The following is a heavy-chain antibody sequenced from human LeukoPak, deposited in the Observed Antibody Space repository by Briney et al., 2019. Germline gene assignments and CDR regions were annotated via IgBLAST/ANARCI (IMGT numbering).Heavy chain of an antibody. Sequence: PSETLSLTCTVSGGSISSYYWGWIRQSPEKGLEWIGSIYHSGSTYYNPSLKSRVTISMDTSKNQFSLRLRSVTAADTALYYCAGKYYYDSSGYFYVDWWGQGTLVTVSS. CDR2: IYHSGST. D-gene: IGHD3-22*01. CDR3: AGKYYYDSSGYFYVDW. V-gene: IGHV4-38-2*02. J-gene: IGHJ4*02. CDR1: GGSISSYY.